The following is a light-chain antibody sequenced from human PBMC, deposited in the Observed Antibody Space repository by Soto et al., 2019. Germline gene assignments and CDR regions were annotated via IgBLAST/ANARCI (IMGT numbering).Light chain of an antibody. CDR3: QHYDSFWS. CDR1: QGVDSR. J-gene: IGKJ1*01. V-gene: IGKV1-5*01. Sequence: DTQMTQSPSSLSASIGDRVTITCRASQGVDSRLAWYQQKPGKAPKLLVYDASTLETGVPSRFSGSGSGAEFTLTITGLQPEDIATYSCQHYDSFWSFGQGTKV. CDR2: DAS.